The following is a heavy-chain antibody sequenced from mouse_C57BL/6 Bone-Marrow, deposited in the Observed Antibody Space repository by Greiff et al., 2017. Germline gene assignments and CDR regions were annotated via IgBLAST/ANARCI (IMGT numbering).Heavy chain of an antibody. V-gene: IGHV1-81*01. CDR3: ARTITTVVATDYFDY. CDR1: GYTFTSYG. CDR2: IYTRSGNT. D-gene: IGHD1-1*01. Sequence: QVQLKQSGAELARPGASVKLSCKASGYTFTSYGISWVKQRTGQGLEWIGEIYTRSGNTYYNEKFKGKATLTADKSSSTAYMELRSLTSEDSAVYFCARTITTVVATDYFDYWGQGTTLTVSS. J-gene: IGHJ2*01.